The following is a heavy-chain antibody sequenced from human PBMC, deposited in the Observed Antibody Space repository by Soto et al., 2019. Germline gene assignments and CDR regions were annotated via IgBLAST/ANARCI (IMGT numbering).Heavy chain of an antibody. V-gene: IGHV2-5*02. CDR1: GFSLSTGGVG. D-gene: IGHD2-21*02. J-gene: IGHJ6*02. CDR2: IYWDDDK. CDR3: AHSRCGGVCLPYYSSHYYYGMDV. Sequence: QITLKESGPTLVKPTQTLTLTCTFSGFSLSTGGVGVGWIRQPPGKALEWLALIYWDDDKRYSPSLKSRLTVTKDTPKNQVVLTIPNMDPVDTATYYCAHSRCGGVCLPYYSSHYYYGMDVWGQATTLTVSS.